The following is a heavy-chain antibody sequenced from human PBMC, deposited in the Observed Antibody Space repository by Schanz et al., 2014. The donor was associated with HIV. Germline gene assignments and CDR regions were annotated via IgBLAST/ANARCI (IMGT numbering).Heavy chain of an antibody. CDR2: ISYDGSNK. CDR1: GFTFSNYA. Sequence: QAQLVESGGGVVQPGRSLRLSCAASGFTFSNYAIHWVRQAPGKGLEWVAVISYDGSNKYYADSVKGRFTISRDISKNTLYLQMNSLRAEDTAVYYCAKEEQQLGGVGGYHFDYWGQGTLVTVSS. V-gene: IGHV3-30-3*02. D-gene: IGHD6-13*01. CDR3: AKEEQQLGGVGGYHFDY. J-gene: IGHJ4*02.